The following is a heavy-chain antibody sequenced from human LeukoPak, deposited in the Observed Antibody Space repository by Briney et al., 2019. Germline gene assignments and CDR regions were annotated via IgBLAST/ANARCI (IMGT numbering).Heavy chain of an antibody. V-gene: IGHV3-20*04. CDR1: GFTFDDYA. J-gene: IGHJ4*02. D-gene: IGHD1-26*01. CDR3: ASGGIYYGAAFDF. Sequence: GGSLRLSCAASGFTFDDYAMHWVRQAPGKGLEWVSGINWNGGSTGYADSVKGRFTISRDNAKNSLYLQMNSLRAEDTALYYCASGGIYYGAAFDFWGQGTLVTVSS. CDR2: INWNGGST.